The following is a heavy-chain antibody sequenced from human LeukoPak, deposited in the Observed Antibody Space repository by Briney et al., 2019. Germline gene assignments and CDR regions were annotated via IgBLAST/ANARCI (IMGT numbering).Heavy chain of an antibody. CDR2: ISSDSSCI. V-gene: IGHV3-21*01. CDR1: GFTFSNYW. D-gene: IGHD4-17*01. J-gene: IGHJ4*02. Sequence: GGSLRLSCAASGFTFSNYWMSWVRQAPGKGLEWVSSISSDSSCIYYADAVHGRFTVSRDNAKYSLYLQMNSLRAEDTAVYYCVRGSYGAYDYWGQGSLVTVPS. CDR3: VRGSYGAYDY.